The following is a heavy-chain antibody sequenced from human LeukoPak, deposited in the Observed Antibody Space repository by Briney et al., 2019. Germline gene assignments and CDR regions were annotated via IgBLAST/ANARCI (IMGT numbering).Heavy chain of an antibody. J-gene: IGHJ4*02. CDR3: AKDTRPLRGYSYGYFDY. V-gene: IGHV3-30*18. Sequence: GGSLRLSCAASGFTFSSYGMHWVRQAPGKGLEWVAVISYDGSNKYYADSVKGRFTISRDNAKNSLYLQMNSLRAEDTALYYCAKDTRPLRGYSYGYFDYWGQGTLVTVSS. D-gene: IGHD5-18*01. CDR1: GFTFSSYG. CDR2: ISYDGSNK.